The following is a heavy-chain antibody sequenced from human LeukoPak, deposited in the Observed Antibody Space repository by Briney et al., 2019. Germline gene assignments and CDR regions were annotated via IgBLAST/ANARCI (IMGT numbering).Heavy chain of an antibody. D-gene: IGHD6-19*01. CDR1: GFTYSNSA. Sequence: GGSLRLSCAASGFTYSNSAMSWVRQAPGKGLEWVSTLSGSGITTYYADSVKGRFTISRDNSKNTLYLQMNSLRAEDTAVYYCAKGIYSSGWSYFDYWGHGTLVTVSS. V-gene: IGHV3-23*01. CDR2: LSGSGITT. CDR3: AKGIYSSGWSYFDY. J-gene: IGHJ4*01.